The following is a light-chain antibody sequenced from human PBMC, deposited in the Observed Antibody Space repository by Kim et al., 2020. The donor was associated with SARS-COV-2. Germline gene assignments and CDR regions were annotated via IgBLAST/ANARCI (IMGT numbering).Light chain of an antibody. CDR2: TAS. Sequence: CASVGDGVTTTCRASQSISGWLAWYQQKPGIAPKVLIYTASTLQSGVPSRFSGSGSGTEFTLTINSMQPDDFATYYCQQYHSYPYTFGQGTKLEI. CDR1: QSISGW. V-gene: IGKV1-5*03. J-gene: IGKJ2*01. CDR3: QQYHSYPYT.